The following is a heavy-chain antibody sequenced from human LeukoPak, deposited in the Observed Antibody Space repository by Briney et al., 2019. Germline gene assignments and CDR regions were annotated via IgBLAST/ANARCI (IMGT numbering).Heavy chain of an antibody. V-gene: IGHV4-34*01. Sequence: PSETLSLTCAVYGGSFSGYYWSWIRQPPGKGLEWIGEINHSGSTNYNPSLKSRVTISVDTSKNQFSLKLSSVTAADTAVYYCAVRSTLYYYYMDVWGKGTTVTVSS. D-gene: IGHD3-3*01. CDR1: GGSFSGYY. J-gene: IGHJ6*03. CDR3: AVRSTLYYYYMDV. CDR2: INHSGST.